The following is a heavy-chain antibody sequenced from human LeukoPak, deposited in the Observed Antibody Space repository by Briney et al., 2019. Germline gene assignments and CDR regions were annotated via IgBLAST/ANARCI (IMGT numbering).Heavy chain of an antibody. CDR1: GYSFTSYW. Sequence: GESLKISCKGSGYSFTSYWIGWVRQLPGKGLEWMGIIYPGDSDTRYSPSFQGQVTISADKFISTAYLQWSSLKASDTAMYYCARLSSNNWYGPFDYWGQGTLVTVSS. CDR3: ARLSSNNWYGPFDY. CDR2: IYPGDSDT. J-gene: IGHJ4*02. V-gene: IGHV5-51*01. D-gene: IGHD1-20*01.